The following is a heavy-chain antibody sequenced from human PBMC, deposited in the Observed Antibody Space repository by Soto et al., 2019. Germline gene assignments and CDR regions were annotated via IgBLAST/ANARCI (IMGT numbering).Heavy chain of an antibody. V-gene: IGHV3-23*01. J-gene: IGHJ5*02. D-gene: IGHD2-2*01. CDR1: GFKLSGYD. CDR2: IRCSGGSA. Sequence: GGSLRLSCSASGFKLSGYDMSWVRQAPGKELGWGSRIRCSGGSAWFVDSVKGRFTISRDNSKNTLYLQMNSLRAEDTAVYYCAKGRYCSSTSCLLGWFDPWGQGTLVTVSS. CDR3: AKGRYCSSTSCLLGWFDP.